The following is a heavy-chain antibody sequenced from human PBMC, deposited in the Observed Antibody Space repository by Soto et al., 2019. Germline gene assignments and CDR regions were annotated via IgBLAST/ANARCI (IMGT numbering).Heavy chain of an antibody. CDR1: GYTFTSYG. J-gene: IGHJ4*02. Sequence: ASVKVSCKASGYTFTSYGISWVRQAPGQGLEWMGWISAYNGNTNYAQKLQGRVTMTTDTSTSTAYMELRSLRSDDTAVYYCARVPPYDILTAEGLDYFDYWGQGTLVTVSS. CDR3: ARVPPYDILTAEGLDYFDY. V-gene: IGHV1-18*01. CDR2: ISAYNGNT. D-gene: IGHD3-9*01.